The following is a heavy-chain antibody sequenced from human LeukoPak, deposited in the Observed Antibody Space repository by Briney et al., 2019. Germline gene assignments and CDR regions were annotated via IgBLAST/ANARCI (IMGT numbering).Heavy chain of an antibody. J-gene: IGHJ4*02. CDR3: ASGRQLGR. Sequence: GGSLRLSCAASGFTFSSYAMHWVRQAPGKGLEWVAVISYDGSNKYYADSVKGRFTISRDNTKNSLYLQMNSLRVEDTAVYYCASGRQLGRWGQGTLVTVSS. CDR2: ISYDGSNK. D-gene: IGHD6-13*01. CDR1: GFTFSSYA. V-gene: IGHV3-30*04.